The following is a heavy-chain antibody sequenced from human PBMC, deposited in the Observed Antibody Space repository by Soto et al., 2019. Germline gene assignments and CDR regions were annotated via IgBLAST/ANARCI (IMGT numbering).Heavy chain of an antibody. Sequence: GGSLTLACAASGFTISSYAMHWVRQAQCKGQEWVAVISYDGSNKYYADSVKGRFTISRDNSKNTLYLQMNSLRSEDTAVYYCAVRLVEGVYYSYMDVWGKGTTVTVSS. CDR1: GFTISSYA. CDR2: ISYDGSNK. CDR3: AVRLVEGVYYSYMDV. J-gene: IGHJ6*03. D-gene: IGHD2-8*01. V-gene: IGHV3-30-3*01.